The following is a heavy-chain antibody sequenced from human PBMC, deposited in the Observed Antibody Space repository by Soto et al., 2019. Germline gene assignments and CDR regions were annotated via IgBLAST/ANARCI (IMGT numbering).Heavy chain of an antibody. V-gene: IGHV3-23*01. Sequence: LRLSCAASGFTFSSYAMSWVRQAPGKGLEWVSAISGSGGSTYYADSVKGRFTISRDNSKNTLYLQMNSLRAEDTAVYYCAKDGPFSRSWYIDWSYWGQGTLVTVSS. CDR3: AKDGPFSRSWYIDWSY. J-gene: IGHJ4*02. CDR2: ISGSGGST. CDR1: GFTFSSYA. D-gene: IGHD6-13*01.